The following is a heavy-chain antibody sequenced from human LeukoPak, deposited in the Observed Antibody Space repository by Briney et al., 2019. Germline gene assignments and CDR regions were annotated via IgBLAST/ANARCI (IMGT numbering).Heavy chain of an antibody. J-gene: IGHJ5*02. CDR2: TYYRSKWYN. V-gene: IGHV6-1*01. CDR3: ARDREHSCSWYLRGGWFDP. Sequence: SQTLSLTCAISGDSVSSNSAAWNWIRQSPSRGLEWLGRTYYRSKWYNDYAVSVKSRITFNPDTSKNQFSLQLNSVTPEDTAVYYCARDREHSCSWYLRGGWFDPWGQGTLVTVSS. D-gene: IGHD6-13*01. CDR1: GDSVSSNSAA.